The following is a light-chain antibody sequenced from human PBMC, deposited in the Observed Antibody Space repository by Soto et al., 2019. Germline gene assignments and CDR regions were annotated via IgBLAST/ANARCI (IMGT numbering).Light chain of an antibody. CDR1: SSDVGGYNY. CDR3: CSYAGSYTFGYV. CDR2: DVS. J-gene: IGLJ1*01. V-gene: IGLV2-11*01. Sequence: SVLTQPRSVSGSPGQSVTISCTGTSSDVGGYNYVSWYQQHPGKAPKLMIYDVSKRPSGVPDRFSGSKSGNTASLTISGLQAEDEADYFCCSYAGSYTFGYVFGTGTKVTVL.